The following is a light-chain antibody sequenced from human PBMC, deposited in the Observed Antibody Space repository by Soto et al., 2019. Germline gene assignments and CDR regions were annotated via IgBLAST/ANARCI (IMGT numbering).Light chain of an antibody. J-gene: IGLJ2*01. CDR2: YDD. V-gene: IGLV1-36*01. CDR1: RSNIGDNA. Sequence: QSVLTQPPSVSEAPWQRVTISCSGSRSNIGDNAVNWYQQLPGKAPRLLIYYDDLLPSGVSDRFSGSKFGTSASLAISGLQSEDEADYYCAAWDDSLNGVVFGGGTKVTVL. CDR3: AAWDDSLNGVV.